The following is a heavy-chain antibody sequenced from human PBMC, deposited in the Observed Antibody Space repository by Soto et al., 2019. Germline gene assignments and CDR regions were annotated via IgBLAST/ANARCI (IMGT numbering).Heavy chain of an antibody. D-gene: IGHD6-19*01. CDR2: IIPILGIA. Sequence: ASVKVSCKASGGTFSSYTISWVRQAPGQGLEWMGRIIPILGIANYAQKFQGRVTITADKSTSTAYMELSSLRSEDTAVYYCARAGTGNKYYFDYWGQGTLVTVSS. CDR3: ARAGTGNKYYFDY. CDR1: GGTFSSYT. V-gene: IGHV1-69*02. J-gene: IGHJ4*02.